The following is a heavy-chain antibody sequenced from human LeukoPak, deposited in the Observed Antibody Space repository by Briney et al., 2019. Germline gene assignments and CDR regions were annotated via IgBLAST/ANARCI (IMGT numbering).Heavy chain of an antibody. V-gene: IGHV4-34*01. CDR1: GGSFSGYY. CDR3: ARTDYYDSSGYHFDY. CDR2: INHSGST. D-gene: IGHD3-22*01. J-gene: IGHJ4*02. Sequence: PSETLSLTCTVSGGSFSGYYWSWIRQPPGKGLEWIGEINHSGSTNYNPSLKSRVTISVDTSKNQFSLKLSSVTAADTAVYYCARTDYYDSSGYHFDYWGQGTLVTVSS.